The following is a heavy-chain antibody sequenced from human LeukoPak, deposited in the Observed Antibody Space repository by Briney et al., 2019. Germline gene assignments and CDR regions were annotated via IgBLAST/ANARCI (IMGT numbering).Heavy chain of an antibody. CDR2: IHYSGTT. CDR1: GGSISDNDYS. J-gene: IGHJ4*02. V-gene: IGHV4-39*01. CDR3: ARRYYFVSGSYYPFDF. D-gene: IGHD3-10*01. Sequence: PLETLSLTCNVSGGSISDNDYSRDWIRQPPGKGLEWMGCIHYSGTTYSNPSLKSRISISVDTSKSQFSLKLRSVTAADTAVYYCARRYYFVSGSYYPFDFWGQRTRVTVSS.